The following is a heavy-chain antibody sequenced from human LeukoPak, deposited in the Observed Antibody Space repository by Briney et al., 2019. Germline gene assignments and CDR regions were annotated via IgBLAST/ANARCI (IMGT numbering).Heavy chain of an antibody. CDR3: TSWGDTTAEYFQR. D-gene: IGHD2-21*02. J-gene: IGHJ1*01. Sequence: GGSLRLSCVVSGFTFNRCWMNWVRQAPGKGLEWVARINPDGRDTYYVDSVKGRFTISRDNAQNSMYLQMNSLRVEDTAVYYCTSWGDTTAEYFQRWGQGTLVTVSS. V-gene: IGHV3-7*01. CDR1: GFTFNRCW. CDR2: INPDGRDT.